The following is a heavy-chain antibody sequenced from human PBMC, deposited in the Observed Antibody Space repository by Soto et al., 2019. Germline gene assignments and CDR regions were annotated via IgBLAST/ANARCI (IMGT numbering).Heavy chain of an antibody. D-gene: IGHD2-2*01. J-gene: IGHJ4*02. CDR1: GGSISSGGYS. V-gene: IGHV4-30-2*01. Sequence: SETLSLTCAVSGGSISSGGYSWSWIRQPPGKGLEWIGYIYHSGSTYYNPSLKSRVTISVDTSKNQFTLKLSSVTAADTAVYYCARHYCSSSSTCYYFDYWGQGTLVTVSS. CDR2: IYHSGST. CDR3: ARHYCSSSSTCYYFDY.